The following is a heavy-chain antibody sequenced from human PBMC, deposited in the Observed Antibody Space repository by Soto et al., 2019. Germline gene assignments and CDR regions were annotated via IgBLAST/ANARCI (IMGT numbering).Heavy chain of an antibody. Sequence: QVQLQESGPGLVKPSETLSLTCTVSGGSVTSGPYYWSWIRQAPGKGLEWIGCIYYNGRTSYNPSRKRRVTISVDTSKHQFSLKLTSVTPADKAIYCFAIDVSGPSDYWGQGTRVTVSS. CDR2: IYYNGRT. J-gene: IGHJ4*02. CDR3: AIDVSGPSDY. CDR1: GGSVTSGPYY. D-gene: IGHD2-15*01. V-gene: IGHV4-61*01.